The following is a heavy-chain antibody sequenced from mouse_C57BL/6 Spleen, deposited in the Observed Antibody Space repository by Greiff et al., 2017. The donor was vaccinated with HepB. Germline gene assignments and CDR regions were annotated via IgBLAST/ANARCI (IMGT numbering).Heavy chain of an antibody. CDR1: GYTFTDYN. Sequence: EVQLQQSGPELVKPGASVKIPCKASGYTFTDYNMDWVKQSHGKSLEWIGDINPNNGGTIYNQKFKGKATLTVDKSSSTAYMELRSLTSEDTAVYYCARRDCLTTVVPHFDYWGEGTTLTVSS. J-gene: IGHJ2*01. CDR2: INPNNGGT. V-gene: IGHV1-18*01. CDR3: ARRDCLTTVVPHFDY. D-gene: IGHD1-1*01.